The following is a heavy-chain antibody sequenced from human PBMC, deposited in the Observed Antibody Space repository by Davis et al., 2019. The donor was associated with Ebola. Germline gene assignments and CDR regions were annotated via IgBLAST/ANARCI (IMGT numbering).Heavy chain of an antibody. CDR2: IYHTGST. CDR1: GGSITDYY. V-gene: IGHV4-59*12. CDR3: ARVPIFGVVITSRFDP. D-gene: IGHD3-3*01. Sequence: SETLSLTCTVSGGSITDYYWSWIRQPPGKTLEWIAYIYHTGSTNYNPSLKSRVSISLDTPTKQFSLKLSSVTAADTAVYYCARVPIFGVVITSRFDPWGQGTLVTVSS. J-gene: IGHJ5*02.